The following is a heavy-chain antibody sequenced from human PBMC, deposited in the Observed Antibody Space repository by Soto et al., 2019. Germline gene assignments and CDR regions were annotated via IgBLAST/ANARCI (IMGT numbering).Heavy chain of an antibody. Sequence: GGSLRLSCTASGFTFGDYAMSWVRQAPGKGLEWVGFIRSKAYGGTTEYAASVKGRFTISRDDSKSIAYLQMNSLKTEDTAVYYCTRVAATFDAFDISGQVPMVTLSS. CDR3: TRVAATFDAFDI. CDR1: GFTFGDYA. V-gene: IGHV3-49*04. CDR2: IRSKAYGGTT. J-gene: IGHJ3*02. D-gene: IGHD2-15*01.